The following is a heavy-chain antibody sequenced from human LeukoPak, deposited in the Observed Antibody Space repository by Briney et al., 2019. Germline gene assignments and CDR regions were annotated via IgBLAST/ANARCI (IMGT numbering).Heavy chain of an antibody. J-gene: IGHJ4*02. CDR1: GFIFSSHW. Sequence: PGGSLRLSCTASGFIFSSHWMTWVRQSPRKGLEWVANIKEDGSVKCYVDSVKGRFTISRDNTKNALYLQMNSLRADDTAVYFCARDSTWLLDYWGQGTLITVSS. V-gene: IGHV3-7*03. CDR3: ARDSTWLLDY. CDR2: IKEDGSVK. D-gene: IGHD6-19*01.